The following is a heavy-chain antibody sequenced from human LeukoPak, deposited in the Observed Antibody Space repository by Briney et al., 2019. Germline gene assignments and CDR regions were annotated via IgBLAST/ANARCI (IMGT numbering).Heavy chain of an antibody. D-gene: IGHD3-10*01. V-gene: IGHV3-23*01. Sequence: PGGSLRLSCTASGFTFSAYAMNWVRQAPGKGLEWLADIGNSDGKPYYADSVKGRFTISRDNSKNTLYLQMNSLRAEDTAVYYCAKGAMVRGVYTMDYYGMDVWGQGTTVTVSS. CDR2: IGNSDGKP. CDR1: GFTFSAYA. J-gene: IGHJ6*02. CDR3: AKGAMVRGVYTMDYYGMDV.